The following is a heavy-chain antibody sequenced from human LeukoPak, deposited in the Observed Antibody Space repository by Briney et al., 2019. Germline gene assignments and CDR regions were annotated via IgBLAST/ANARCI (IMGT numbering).Heavy chain of an antibody. V-gene: IGHV4-4*09. CDR3: ATMPGDDSSGYSN. CDR1: GGSISSYY. Sequence: SETLSLTCTLSGGSISSYYSSWIRQPPGKGLEWIGYIYTSGSTSYNPSLTSRVTISVATSKNQFSLRLSSVTAADTAVYYCATMPGDDSSGYSNCGQGTLVTVSS. D-gene: IGHD3-22*01. CDR2: IYTSGST. J-gene: IGHJ4*02.